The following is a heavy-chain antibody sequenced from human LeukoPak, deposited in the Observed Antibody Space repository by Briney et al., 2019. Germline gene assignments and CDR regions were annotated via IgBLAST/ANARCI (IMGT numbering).Heavy chain of an antibody. CDR1: GGSISSYH. J-gene: IGHJ4*02. Sequence: SETLSLTCTVSGGSISSYHWSWIRQPPGKGLEWIGYIYYSGSTNYNPSLKSRVTISVDTSKNQFSLKLSSVTAADTAVYYCARGRRNWDPTTTYYFDYWGQGTLVTVSS. D-gene: IGHD7-27*01. CDR2: IYYSGST. CDR3: ARGRRNWDPTTTYYFDY. V-gene: IGHV4-59*01.